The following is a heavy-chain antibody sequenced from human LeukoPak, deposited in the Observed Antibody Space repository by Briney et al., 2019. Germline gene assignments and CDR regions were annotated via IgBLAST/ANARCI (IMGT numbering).Heavy chain of an antibody. CDR2: INTDGSVT. Sequence: GGSLRLSCAASGITVSTFWMHWVRHAPGEGLVWFSRINTDGSVTNYADSVEGRFTISRDNAKNMLYLQMNDLRAEDTAVYYCVTDRYSDSAFGDWGQGTLVTVSS. CDR3: VTDRYSDSAFGD. V-gene: IGHV3-74*01. CDR1: GITVSTFW. J-gene: IGHJ4*02. D-gene: IGHD1-26*01.